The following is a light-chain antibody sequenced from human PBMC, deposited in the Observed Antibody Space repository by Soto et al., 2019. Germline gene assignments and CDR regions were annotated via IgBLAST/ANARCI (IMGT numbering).Light chain of an antibody. V-gene: IGKV3-15*01. CDR1: QSVNSN. CDR2: GAS. CDR3: QQYNNWPPYT. Sequence: EIVMSQSPATLSVSPGERATLSCRASQSVNSNLAWYQQKPGQAPRLLVYGASTRANGIPARFTGSGSGTEFTLTISSLQSEDFAVYYCQQYNNWPPYTFGQGTKLEIK. J-gene: IGKJ2*01.